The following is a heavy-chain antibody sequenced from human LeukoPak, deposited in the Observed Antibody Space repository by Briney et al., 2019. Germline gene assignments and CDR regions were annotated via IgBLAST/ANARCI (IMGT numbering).Heavy chain of an antibody. CDR2: IRSKAYGGTT. D-gene: IGHD5-24*01. V-gene: IGHV3-49*03. Sequence: GGSLRLSCTASGFTFGDYAMSWFRQAPGKGLEWVGSIRSKAYGGTTEYAASVKGRFTISRDDSKSIAYLQMNSLKTEDTAVYYCTQMAGYNVDYWGQGTLVTVSS. CDR1: GFTFGDYA. J-gene: IGHJ4*02. CDR3: TQMAGYNVDY.